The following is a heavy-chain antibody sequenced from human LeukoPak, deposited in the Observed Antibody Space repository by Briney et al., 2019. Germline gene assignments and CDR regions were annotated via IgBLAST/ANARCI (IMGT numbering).Heavy chain of an antibody. Sequence: GGSLRLSCAASGFTFSSAWMNWVCQAPGKGLEWVGRIKSKVDGETVDYAAPVKGRSTISRDDSKNALYLQMNSLKTEDTAVYYCAADVPEPTAPIDYWGQGTLVTVSS. CDR1: GFTFSSAW. CDR3: AADVPEPTAPIDY. J-gene: IGHJ4*02. D-gene: IGHD1-14*01. CDR2: IKSKVDGETV. V-gene: IGHV3-15*01.